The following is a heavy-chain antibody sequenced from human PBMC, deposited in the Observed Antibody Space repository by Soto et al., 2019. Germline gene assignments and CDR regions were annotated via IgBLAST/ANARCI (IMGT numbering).Heavy chain of an antibody. V-gene: IGHV2-5*02. J-gene: IGHJ4*02. D-gene: IGHD3-16*01. CDR3: AHTAIPRIMITFGGPSPLFDY. CDR1: GFSLSTSGVG. CDR2: IYWDDDK. Sequence: SGPTLVNPTQTLTLTCPFSGFSLSTSGVGVGWIRQPPGKALEWLALIYWDDDKRYSPSLKSRLTITKDTSKNQVVLTMTNMDPVDTATYYCAHTAIPRIMITFGGPSPLFDYWGQGTLVTVSS.